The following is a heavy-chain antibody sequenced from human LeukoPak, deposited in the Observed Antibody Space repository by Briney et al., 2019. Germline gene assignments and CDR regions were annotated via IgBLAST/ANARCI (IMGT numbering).Heavy chain of an antibody. CDR2: ISSSSSYI. CDR1: GFTFSSYA. D-gene: IGHD6-6*01. J-gene: IGHJ4*02. CDR3: ARDPDYSSSSEVDY. Sequence: GGSLRLSCAASGFTFSSYAMSWVRQAPGKGLEWVSSISSSSSYIYYADSVKGRFTISRDNAKNSLYLQMNSLRAEDTAVYYCARDPDYSSSSEVDYWGQGTLVTVSS. V-gene: IGHV3-21*01.